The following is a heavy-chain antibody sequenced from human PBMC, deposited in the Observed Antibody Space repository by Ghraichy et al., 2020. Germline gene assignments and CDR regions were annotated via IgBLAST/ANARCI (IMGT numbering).Heavy chain of an antibody. CDR3: ARASRDTSGYFDAFHI. CDR1: GGSITSYY. V-gene: IGHV4-59*01. J-gene: IGHJ3*02. CDR2: IYYTGST. Sequence: SETLSLTCTVSGGSITSYYWSWIRQPPGKGLEWIAYIYYTGSTNYNPSLKSRVTILVDTSKNQFSLKLSSVTAADTAVYYCARASRDTSGYFDAFHIWGQGTMVTVSS. D-gene: IGHD3-22*01.